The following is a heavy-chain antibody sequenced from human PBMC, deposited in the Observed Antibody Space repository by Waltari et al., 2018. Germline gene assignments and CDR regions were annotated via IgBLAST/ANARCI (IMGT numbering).Heavy chain of an antibody. CDR2: IYYSGST. J-gene: IGHJ5*02. CDR1: GGSISSSSYY. CDR3: ARMGYCTNGVCYRLFDP. Sequence: QLQLQESGPGLVKPSETLSLTCTVSGGSISSSSYYWGWISQPPGKGLEWIGSIYYSGSTYYNPSLKSRVTISVDTSKNQFSLKLSSVTAADTAVYYCARMGYCTNGVCYRLFDPWGQGTLVTVSS. V-gene: IGHV4-39*07. D-gene: IGHD2-8*01.